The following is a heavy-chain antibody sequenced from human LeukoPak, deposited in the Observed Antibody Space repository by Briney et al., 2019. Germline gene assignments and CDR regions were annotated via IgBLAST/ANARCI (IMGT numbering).Heavy chain of an antibody. CDR3: ARGPFWSGYYDD. J-gene: IGHJ4*02. D-gene: IGHD3-3*01. V-gene: IGHV3-23*01. Sequence: PGGSLRLSCAASGFTFSSYAMSWVRQAPGKGLEWVSAISGSGGSTYYADSVKGRFTISRDNAKNSLYLQVNSLRSEDTAVYHCARGPFWSGYYDDWGQGTLVTVSS. CDR2: ISGSGGST. CDR1: GFTFSSYA.